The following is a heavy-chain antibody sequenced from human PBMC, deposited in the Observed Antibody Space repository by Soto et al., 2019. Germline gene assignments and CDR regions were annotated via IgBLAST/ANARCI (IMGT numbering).Heavy chain of an antibody. CDR1: GGSISSSSYY. V-gene: IGHV4-39*01. CDR2: IYYSGST. J-gene: IGHJ3*02. Sequence: PSETLSLPCTVSGGSISSSSYYWGWIRKPPGKGLEWIGSIYYSGSTYYNPSLKSRVTISVDTSKNQFSLKLSSVTAADTAVYYCGRRFTIFGAFDIWGQGTRVTVAS. D-gene: IGHD3-3*01. CDR3: GRRFTIFGAFDI.